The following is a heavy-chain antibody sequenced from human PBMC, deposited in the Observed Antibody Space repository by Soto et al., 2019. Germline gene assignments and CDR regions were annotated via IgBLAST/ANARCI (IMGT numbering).Heavy chain of an antibody. V-gene: IGHV1-3*01. D-gene: IGHD3-10*01. CDR2: INAGNGNT. CDR3: AKDRISMVRGVLRMHD. J-gene: IGHJ4*02. Sequence: QIQLVQSGTEVKKPGASVKLSCKASGYTFTDYALHWVRQAPGQSLEWMGWINAGNGNTKYSQKVQGRVTITRDTSATSAYMELSSLKSECTARYHCAKDRISMVRGVLRMHDWGQGTLVTVSS. CDR1: GYTFTDYA.